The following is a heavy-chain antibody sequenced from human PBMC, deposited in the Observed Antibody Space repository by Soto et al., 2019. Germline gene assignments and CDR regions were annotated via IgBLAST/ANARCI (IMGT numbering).Heavy chain of an antibody. D-gene: IGHD3-16*01. V-gene: IGHV3-33*01. Sequence: GGSLRLSCAASGFTFSYYGMHWVRQAPGKGLEWVAVTWYDGSYKYYADSVKGRFTISRDNSRNTLYLQMNSLRADDTAVYYCARDQAGGGDNPIDYWGQGTPVTVSS. CDR3: ARDQAGGGDNPIDY. CDR2: TWYDGSYK. J-gene: IGHJ4*02. CDR1: GFTFSYYG.